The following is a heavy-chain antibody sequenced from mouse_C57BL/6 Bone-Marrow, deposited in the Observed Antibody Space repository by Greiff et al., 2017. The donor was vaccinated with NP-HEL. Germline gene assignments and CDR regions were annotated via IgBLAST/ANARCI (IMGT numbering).Heavy chain of an antibody. D-gene: IGHD1-1*01. CDR1: GYTFTSYG. Sequence: QVQLKQSGAELARPGASVKLSCKASGYTFTSYGISWVKQRTGQGLEWIGEIYPRSGNTYSNEKFKGKATLTADKSSSTAYMELRSLTSEDSAVYFCARGGNYYGSAWGQGTSVTVSS. CDR2: IYPRSGNT. J-gene: IGHJ4*01. CDR3: ARGGNYYGSA. V-gene: IGHV1-81*01.